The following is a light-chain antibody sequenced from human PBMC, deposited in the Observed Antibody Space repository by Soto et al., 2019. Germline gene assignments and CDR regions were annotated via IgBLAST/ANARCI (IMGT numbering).Light chain of an antibody. CDR3: CSYAGSDTWA. CDR1: RSDVGNYNL. J-gene: IGLJ3*02. CDR2: EVN. V-gene: IGLV2-23*02. Sequence: QSALTQPASVSGSPGQSITISCAGTRSDVGNYNLVSWYQQYTGKAPKLMIYEVNKRPSGVSNRFSGSKSGNTASLTISGLQAEDEADYYCCSYAGSDTWAFGGGTKLTVL.